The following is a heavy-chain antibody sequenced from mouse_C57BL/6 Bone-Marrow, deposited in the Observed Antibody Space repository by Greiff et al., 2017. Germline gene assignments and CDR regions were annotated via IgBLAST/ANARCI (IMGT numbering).Heavy chain of an antibody. CDR2: SRNKANDYTT. V-gene: IGHV7-1*01. Sequence: EVKVVESGGGLVQSGRSLRLSCATSGFTFSDFYMEWVRQAPGNGLEWIAASRNKANDYTTEYSASVKGRFIVSRDTSQSILYLQMNALRADDTAIYYCARDAGGSFAYWGQGTLVTVSA. CDR1: GFTFSDFY. J-gene: IGHJ3*01. CDR3: ARDAGGSFAY.